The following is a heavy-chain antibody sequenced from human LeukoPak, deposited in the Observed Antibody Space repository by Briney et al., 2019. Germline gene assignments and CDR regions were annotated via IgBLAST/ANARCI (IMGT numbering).Heavy chain of an antibody. Sequence: FAMTWVRQAPGKGLEWVSSLSESGVATYYADSVKGRLTMSRDNSKNTMYLQMNGLRVEDTAVYYCAKKGTTVSPGNYFDYWGQGTLVTVSS. CDR2: LSESGVAT. J-gene: IGHJ4*02. CDR1: FA. V-gene: IGHV3-23*01. D-gene: IGHD1-1*01. CDR3: AKKGTTVSPGNYFDY.